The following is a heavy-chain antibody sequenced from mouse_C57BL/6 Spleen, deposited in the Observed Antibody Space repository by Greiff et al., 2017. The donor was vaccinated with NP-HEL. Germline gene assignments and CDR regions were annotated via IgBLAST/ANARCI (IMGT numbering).Heavy chain of an antibody. Sequence: EVQLVESGGDLVKPGGSLKLSCAASGFTFSSYGMSWVRQTPDKRLEWVATISSGGSYTYYPDSVKGRFTISRDNAKNTLYLQMSSLKSEDTAMYYCARSTVRGAMDYWGQGTSVTVSS. CDR3: ARSTVRGAMDY. V-gene: IGHV5-6*01. CDR1: GFTFSSYG. D-gene: IGHD1-1*01. J-gene: IGHJ4*01. CDR2: ISSGGSYT.